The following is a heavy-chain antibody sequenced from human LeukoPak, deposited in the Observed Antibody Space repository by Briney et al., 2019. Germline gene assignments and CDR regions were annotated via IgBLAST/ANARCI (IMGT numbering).Heavy chain of an antibody. CDR2: ISAYNGNT. J-gene: IGHJ4*02. V-gene: IGHV1-18*01. Sequence: ASVKVSCKASGFTFTSYAISWVRQAPGQGLEWMGWISAYNGNTNHAQTLQGRVTMTTDTSTSTAYMELRSLRSDDTAVYYCARCSGYSGYDCYYFDYWGQGTLVTVSS. CDR3: ARCSGYSGYDCYYFDY. CDR1: GFTFTSYA. D-gene: IGHD5-12*01.